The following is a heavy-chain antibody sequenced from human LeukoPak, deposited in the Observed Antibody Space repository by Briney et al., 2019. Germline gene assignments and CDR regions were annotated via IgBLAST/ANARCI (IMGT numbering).Heavy chain of an antibody. V-gene: IGHV3-9*01. CDR1: GFTFDDYA. CDR2: ISWNSGSI. Sequence: GRSLRLSCAASGFTFDDYAMHWVRQAPGKGLEWVSGISWNSGSIGYADSVKGRFTISRDNAKNSLYLQMNSLRDEDTAIYYCARDNIWAFDMWGQGTMVTVSS. D-gene: IGHD3-9*01. J-gene: IGHJ3*02. CDR3: ARDNIWAFDM.